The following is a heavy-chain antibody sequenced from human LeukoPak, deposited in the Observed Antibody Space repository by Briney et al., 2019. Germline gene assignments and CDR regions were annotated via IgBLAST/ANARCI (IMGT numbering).Heavy chain of an antibody. V-gene: IGHV1-69*04. CDR3: ARDYYDSSGPHSNY. CDR2: IIPILGIA. CDR1: GGTFSSYA. Sequence: ASVEVSCKASGGTFSSYAISWVRQVPGQGLEWMGRIIPILGIANYAQKFQGRVTITADKSTSTAYMELSSLRSEDTAVYYCARDYYDSSGPHSNYWGQGTLVTVSS. D-gene: IGHD3-22*01. J-gene: IGHJ4*02.